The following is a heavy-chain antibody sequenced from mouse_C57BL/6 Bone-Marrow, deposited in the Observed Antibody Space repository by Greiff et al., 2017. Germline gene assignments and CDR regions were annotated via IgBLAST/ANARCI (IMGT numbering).Heavy chain of an antibody. V-gene: IGHV14-2*01. CDR1: GFNIKDYY. Sequence: VQLQQSGAELVKPGASVKLSCTASGFNIKDYYMHWVKQRTEQGLEWIGRLDPEDGETKYAPKFQGKAPITTDKSSNTAYLQLSSLTSEDTAVYYCASPCYIFFYAMDYWGQGTSVTVAS. J-gene: IGHJ4*01. CDR3: ASPCYIFFYAMDY. D-gene: IGHD1-3*01. CDR2: LDPEDGET.